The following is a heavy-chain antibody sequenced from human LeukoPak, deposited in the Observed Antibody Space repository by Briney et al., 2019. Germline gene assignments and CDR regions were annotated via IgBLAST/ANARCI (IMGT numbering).Heavy chain of an antibody. V-gene: IGHV4-34*01. CDR1: GGSFSGYY. CDR2: INHSGST. D-gene: IGHD5-12*01. CDR3: ARRSEWLRGREFDY. Sequence: SETLSLTCAVYGGSFSGYYWSWIRQPPGKGLEWIGEINHSGSTNYNPSLKSRVTTSVDTSKNQFSLKLSSVTAADTAVYYCARRSEWLRGREFDYWGQGTLVTVSS. J-gene: IGHJ4*02.